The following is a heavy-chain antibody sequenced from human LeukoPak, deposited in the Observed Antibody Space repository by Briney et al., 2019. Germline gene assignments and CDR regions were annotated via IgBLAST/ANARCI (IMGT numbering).Heavy chain of an antibody. J-gene: IGHJ6*03. CDR3: ARGRVSSSTWYSTYYYFFYMDF. V-gene: IGHV4-39*07. Sequence: SETLSLTCTVSGGSISSSSYYWGWIRQPPGKGLEWIGSIYYSGSTYYNPSLKSRVTISVDTSKNFFSLRLRSVTAADTAVYFCARGRVSSSTWYSTYYYFFYMDFWGKGTTVTVSS. CDR2: IYYSGST. CDR1: GGSISSSSYY. D-gene: IGHD4-11*01.